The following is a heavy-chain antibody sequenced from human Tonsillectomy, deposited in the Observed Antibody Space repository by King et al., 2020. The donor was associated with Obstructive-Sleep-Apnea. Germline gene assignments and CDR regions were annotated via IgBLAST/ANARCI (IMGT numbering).Heavy chain of an antibody. Sequence: EVQLVESGGDTVQPGRSLRLSCAASGFTFDDYGMHWVRQAPGKGLEWVSGISWNSGSIGYADSVKGRYTISRDNAKNSLYLQMNSLRTEDTALYYCATSYRSGWYVPFDYWGQGTPVTVSS. CDR1: GFTFDDYG. CDR3: ATSYRSGWYVPFDY. V-gene: IGHV3-9*01. J-gene: IGHJ4*02. CDR2: ISWNSGSI. D-gene: IGHD6-19*01.